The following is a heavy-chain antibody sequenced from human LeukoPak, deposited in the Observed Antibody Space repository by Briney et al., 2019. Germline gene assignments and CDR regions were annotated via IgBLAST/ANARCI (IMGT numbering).Heavy chain of an antibody. CDR3: AREKWFRFDH. D-gene: IGHD3-22*01. V-gene: IGHV4-39*07. Sequence: PSETLSLTCSVSGCSISSSSYYWRWIRQPPGKGLERIGSIYYSGSTYYNPSLKSMITISVKTTKNQFSLKLSSVAAAVTAFYYCAREKWFRFDHWGQGTLVTVSS. CDR2: IYYSGST. CDR1: GCSISSSSYY. J-gene: IGHJ5*02.